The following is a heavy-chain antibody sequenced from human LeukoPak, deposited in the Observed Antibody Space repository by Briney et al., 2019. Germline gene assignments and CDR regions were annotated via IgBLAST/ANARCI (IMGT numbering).Heavy chain of an antibody. Sequence: GGSLRLSCAASGFTFSSYAMSWVRQAPGKGLEWVSAISGSGGSTYYADSMKGRFTISRDNSKNTLYLQMNSLRAEDTAVYYCAKRILGEVSAYGYRYFDYWGQGTLVTVSS. D-gene: IGHD3-16*02. CDR3: AKRILGEVSAYGYRYFDY. J-gene: IGHJ4*02. V-gene: IGHV3-23*01. CDR1: GFTFSSYA. CDR2: ISGSGGST.